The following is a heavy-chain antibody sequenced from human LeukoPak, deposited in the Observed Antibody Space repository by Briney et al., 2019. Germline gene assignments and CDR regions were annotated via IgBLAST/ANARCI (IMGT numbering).Heavy chain of an antibody. CDR1: GFTFSSYA. J-gene: IGHJ4*02. D-gene: IGHD6-13*01. CDR3: AKESKGRRQQLVREGGFDY. CDR2: ISGSGGST. Sequence: PGGSLRLSCAASGFTFSSYAMSWVRQAPGKGLEWVSAISGSGGSTYYADSVKGRFTISRDNSKNTLYLQMNSLRAEDTAVYYCAKESKGRRQQLVREGGFDYWGQGTLVTVSS. V-gene: IGHV3-23*01.